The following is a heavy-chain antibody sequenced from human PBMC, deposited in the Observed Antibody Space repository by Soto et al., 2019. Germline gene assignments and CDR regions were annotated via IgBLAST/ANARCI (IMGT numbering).Heavy chain of an antibody. Sequence: PSETLSLTCAVYGGSFSGYYWSWIRQPPGKGLEWIGEINHSGSTNYNPSLKSRVTISVDTSKNQFSLKLNSVTAADTAVYYCARGSEGYYYYYGMDVWGQGTTVTAP. J-gene: IGHJ6*02. V-gene: IGHV4-34*01. CDR3: ARGSEGYYYYYGMDV. CDR1: GGSFSGYY. CDR2: INHSGST.